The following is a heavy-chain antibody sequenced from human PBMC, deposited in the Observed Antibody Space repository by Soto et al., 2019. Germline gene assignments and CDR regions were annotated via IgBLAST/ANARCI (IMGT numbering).Heavy chain of an antibody. Sequence: ASVKVSCKASGYTFTGYYMHWVRQAPGQGLEWMGWINPNSGGTNYAQKFQGWVTMTRDTSISTAYMGLSRLRSDDTAVYYCARGESNVDIVATIEPPTDYWGQGTLVTVSS. CDR2: INPNSGGT. CDR3: ARGESNVDIVATIEPPTDY. J-gene: IGHJ4*02. D-gene: IGHD5-12*01. CDR1: GYTFTGYY. V-gene: IGHV1-2*04.